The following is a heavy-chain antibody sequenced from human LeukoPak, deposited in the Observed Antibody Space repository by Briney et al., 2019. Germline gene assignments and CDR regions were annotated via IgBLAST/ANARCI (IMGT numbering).Heavy chain of an antibody. Sequence: PGRSLRLSCAASGFTFSSYAMHWVRQAPGKGLEWVAVISYDGSNKYYADSVKGRFTISRDNSKNTLYLQMNSLRAEDTAVYYCARGRGYSYGYRAFDIWGQGTMVTVSS. V-gene: IGHV3-30*04. CDR3: ARGRGYSYGYRAFDI. CDR2: ISYDGSNK. J-gene: IGHJ3*02. D-gene: IGHD5-18*01. CDR1: GFTFSSYA.